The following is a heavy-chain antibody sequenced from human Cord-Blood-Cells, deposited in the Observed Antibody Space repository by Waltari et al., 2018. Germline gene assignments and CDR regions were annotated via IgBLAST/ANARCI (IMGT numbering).Heavy chain of an antibody. CDR1: GGSFSGYY. CDR3: AREPYRIAAAGTFSFMLAFDI. V-gene: IGHV4-34*01. Sequence: AGLLKPSETLSLPCAVYGGSFSGYYWSWIRQPPGKGLEWIGEINHSGSTNSNPSLKSRVTISVDTSKNQFSLKLSSVTAADTAVYYCAREPYRIAAAGTFSFMLAFDIWGQGTMVTVSS. J-gene: IGHJ3*02. CDR2: INHSGST. D-gene: IGHD6-13*01.